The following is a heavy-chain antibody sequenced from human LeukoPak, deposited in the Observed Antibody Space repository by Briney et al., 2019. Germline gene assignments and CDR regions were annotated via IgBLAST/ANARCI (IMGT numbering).Heavy chain of an antibody. CDR3: ARGRWFGGVIVIYYFDY. V-gene: IGHV3-7*01. CDR2: IKQDGSEK. CDR1: GFTFSSYW. J-gene: IGHJ4*02. D-gene: IGHD3-16*02. Sequence: GGSLRLSCAASGFTFSSYWMSWVRQAPGKGLEWVANIKQDGSEKYYVDSVKGRFTISRDNAKNSLYLQMNSLSAEDTAVYYCARGRWFGGVIVIYYFDYWGQGTLVTVSS.